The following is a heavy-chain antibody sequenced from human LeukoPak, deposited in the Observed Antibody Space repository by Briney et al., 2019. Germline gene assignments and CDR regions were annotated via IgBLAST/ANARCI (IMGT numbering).Heavy chain of an antibody. CDR3: AKEDDYFMDV. Sequence: PSETLSLTCTVSGGSISSYYWSWIRQPPGKGLEWIGYIYYNGNTNYKPSLKSRVTISVDTSKNQLSLKLSSVTAADTAVYFCAKEDDYFMDVWGKGTTVTVSS. CDR1: GGSISSYY. J-gene: IGHJ6*03. V-gene: IGHV4-59*08. CDR2: IYYNGNT.